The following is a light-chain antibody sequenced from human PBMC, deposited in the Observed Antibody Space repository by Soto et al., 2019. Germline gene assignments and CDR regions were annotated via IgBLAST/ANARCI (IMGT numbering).Light chain of an antibody. CDR2: EVS. Sequence: QSVLTQPASVSGSPGQSITISCTGTSSDVGGYNYVSWYQQHPGKAPKLMIYEVSNRPSGVSHRFSGSKSGNTASLTISGLQAEDEADYYCSSYTSSNTLDVLFGGGTKLTVL. V-gene: IGLV2-14*01. CDR1: SSDVGGYNY. J-gene: IGLJ2*01. CDR3: SSYTSSNTLDVL.